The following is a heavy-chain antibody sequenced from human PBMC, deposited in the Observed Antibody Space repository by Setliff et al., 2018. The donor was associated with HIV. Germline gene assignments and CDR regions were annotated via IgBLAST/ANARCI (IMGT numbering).Heavy chain of an antibody. D-gene: IGHD4-17*01. CDR2: INHSGDI. CDR3: ARFYGDYETDNWFDP. CDR1: GGSFSDYH. J-gene: IGHJ5*02. V-gene: IGHV4-34*01. Sequence: SETLSLTCAVYGGSFSDYHWSWIRQSPGKGLQWIGDINHSGDINYNTSLKGRVTISVDTSKNQFSLKLNSVTAADTAVYYCARFYGDYETDNWFDPWGHGVLVTVSS.